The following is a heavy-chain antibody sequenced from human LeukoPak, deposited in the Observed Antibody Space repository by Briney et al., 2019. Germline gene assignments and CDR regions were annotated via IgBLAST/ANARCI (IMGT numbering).Heavy chain of an antibody. CDR1: GFTFSSYW. D-gene: IGHD2-2*02. Sequence: GGSLRLSCTASGFTFSSYWMTWVRQAPGKGLEWVANIKQDGSEKYYVDSVKGRFTISRDSANNSLYLQLNSLRAEDTAVYYCARERGGFCSGTSCYKAFDIWGQGTMVTASS. CDR3: ARERGGFCSGTSCYKAFDI. V-gene: IGHV3-7*01. J-gene: IGHJ3*02. CDR2: IKQDGSEK.